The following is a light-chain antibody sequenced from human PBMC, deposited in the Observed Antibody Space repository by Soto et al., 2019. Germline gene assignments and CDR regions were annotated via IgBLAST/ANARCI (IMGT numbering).Light chain of an antibody. CDR1: RSNIGSQV. CDR3: ATWDDNVDGPV. J-gene: IGLJ2*01. CDR2: NIN. V-gene: IGLV1-44*01. Sequence: QSVLTQPPSASGAPGQRVTISCSGTRSNIGSQVVQWFQHLPGTATKLLIQNINERPSGVPDRFSGSKSGTSASLAISGLQSEDEGDYYCATWDDNVDGPVFGGGTQLTVL.